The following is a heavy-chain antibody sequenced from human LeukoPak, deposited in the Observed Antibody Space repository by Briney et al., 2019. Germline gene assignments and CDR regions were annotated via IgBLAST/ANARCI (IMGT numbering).Heavy chain of an antibody. CDR2: ISSSSYI. V-gene: IGHV3-21*01. Sequence: GGSLRLSCAASGFTFSSYSMNWVRQAPGKGLEWVSSISSSSYIYYADSVKGRFTISRDNAKNSLYLQMNSLRAEDTAVYYCARVVDYYDSSGYYSYYYYGMDVWGQGTTVTVSS. J-gene: IGHJ6*02. CDR1: GFTFSSYS. CDR3: ARVVDYYDSSGYYSYYYYGMDV. D-gene: IGHD3-22*01.